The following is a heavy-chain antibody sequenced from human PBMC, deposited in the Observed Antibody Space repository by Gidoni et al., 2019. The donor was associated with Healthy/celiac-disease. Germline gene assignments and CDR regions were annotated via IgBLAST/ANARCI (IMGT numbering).Heavy chain of an antibody. CDR3: ARGRGIAVGRRVRYFDY. V-gene: IGHV4-34*01. D-gene: IGHD6-19*01. CDR1: GGAFRGYY. Sequence: QVQLQQCRAGPLKPSETLSLTCAVYGGAFRGYYWSWIRQPPGKGLEWIGEINHSGSANYNPSLKSRVTISVDTSKNQFTLKLGSGTAADTAVYYCARGRGIAVGRRVRYFDYWGQGTLVTVSS. J-gene: IGHJ4*02. CDR2: INHSGSA.